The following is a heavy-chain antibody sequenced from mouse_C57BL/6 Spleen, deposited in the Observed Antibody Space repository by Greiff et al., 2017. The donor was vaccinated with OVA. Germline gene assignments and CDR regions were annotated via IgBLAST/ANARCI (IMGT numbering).Heavy chain of an antibody. CDR2: IDPSDSET. CDR3: AREGSYYSNSWYFDY. J-gene: IGHJ2*01. V-gene: IGHV1-52*01. Sequence: VKLQQPGAELVRPGSSVKLSCKASGYTFTSYWMHWVKQRPIQGLEWIGNIDPSDSETHYNQKFKDKATLTVDKSSSTAYMQLSSLTSEDSAVYYCAREGSYYSNSWYFDYWGQGTTLTVSS. CDR1: GYTFTSYW. D-gene: IGHD2-5*01.